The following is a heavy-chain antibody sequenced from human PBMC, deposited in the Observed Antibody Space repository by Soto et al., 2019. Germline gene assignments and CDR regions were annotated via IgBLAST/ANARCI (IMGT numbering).Heavy chain of an antibody. D-gene: IGHD4-17*01. V-gene: IGHV1-69*08. J-gene: IGHJ5*02. Sequence: QVQLVQSGAEVKKPGSSVKVSCKASGGTFSSYTISWVRQAPGQGLEWMGRIIPILGIANYAQKFQGRVTITADKSTRTAYMELSSLRSEDTAVYYCAREPTVTTFNWFDPWGQGTLVTVSS. CDR1: GGTFSSYT. CDR2: IIPILGIA. CDR3: AREPTVTTFNWFDP.